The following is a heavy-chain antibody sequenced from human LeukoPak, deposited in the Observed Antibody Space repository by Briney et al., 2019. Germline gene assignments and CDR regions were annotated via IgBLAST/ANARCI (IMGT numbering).Heavy chain of an antibody. CDR3: AKFFYGSSSWGS. Sequence: GGSLRLSCAASGFTFSSYGMHWVRQAPGKGLEWVAVISYDGSNKYYADSVKGRFTISRDNSKSTLYLQMNSLRAEDTAVYYCAKFFYGSSSWGSWGQGTLVTVSS. CDR2: ISYDGSNK. D-gene: IGHD6-13*01. V-gene: IGHV3-30*18. CDR1: GFTFSSYG. J-gene: IGHJ4*02.